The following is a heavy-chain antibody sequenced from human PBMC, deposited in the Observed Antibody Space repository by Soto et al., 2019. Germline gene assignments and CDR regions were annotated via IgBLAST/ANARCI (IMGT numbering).Heavy chain of an antibody. V-gene: IGHV4-4*02. CDR2: IYHSGST. CDR3: VRHGGNFFDY. Sequence: QVQLQESGPGLVKPSGTLSLTCAVSGGSVSGINWWSWVRQPPGKGVEWIGEIYHSGSTNYNPSLKSRVTISVDKSENQFSLKLSSVTAADTAVYYCVRHGGNFFDYWGQGTLVAVSS. J-gene: IGHJ4*02. CDR1: GGSVSGINW. D-gene: IGHD2-21*02.